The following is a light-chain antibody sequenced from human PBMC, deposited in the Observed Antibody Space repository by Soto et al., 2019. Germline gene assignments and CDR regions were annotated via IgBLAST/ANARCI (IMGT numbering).Light chain of an antibody. CDR1: SSDVGGYNY. Sequence: QSALTQPPSASGSPGQSVTISCTGTSSDVGGYNYVSWYQQHPGKAPKLMIYEVTQRPSGVPNRFSGSKSGNTASLTVSGLHAEDEADYYCNSYAASGNLWVFGGGPKLTVL. J-gene: IGLJ3*02. CDR2: EVT. CDR3: NSYAASGNLWV. V-gene: IGLV2-8*01.